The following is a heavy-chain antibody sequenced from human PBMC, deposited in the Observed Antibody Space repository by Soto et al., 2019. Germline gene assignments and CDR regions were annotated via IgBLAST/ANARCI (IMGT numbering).Heavy chain of an antibody. D-gene: IGHD6-19*01. Sequence: LKISCKGSGYSFTSCWIGWVRQMPGKGLEWMGIIYPGDSDTRYSPSFQGQVTISADKSISTAYLQWSSLKASDTAMYYCASQLYSSGWYSPFDPWGQGTLVTVSS. V-gene: IGHV5-51*01. CDR3: ASQLYSSGWYSPFDP. CDR1: GYSFTSCW. J-gene: IGHJ5*02. CDR2: IYPGDSDT.